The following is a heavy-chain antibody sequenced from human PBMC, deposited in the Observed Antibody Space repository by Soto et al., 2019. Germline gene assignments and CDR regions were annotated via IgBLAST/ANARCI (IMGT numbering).Heavy chain of an antibody. D-gene: IGHD3-16*01. V-gene: IGHV3-43D*04. CDR3: AKATSATGGYYYYYGMDV. J-gene: IGHJ6*02. Sequence: PGGSLRLSCAASGFTFDDYAMHWVRQAPGKGLEWVSLISWDGGSTYYADSVKGRFTISRDNSKNSLYLQMNSLRAEDTALYYCAKATSATGGYYYYYGMDVWGQGTTVTVSS. CDR1: GFTFDDYA. CDR2: ISWDGGST.